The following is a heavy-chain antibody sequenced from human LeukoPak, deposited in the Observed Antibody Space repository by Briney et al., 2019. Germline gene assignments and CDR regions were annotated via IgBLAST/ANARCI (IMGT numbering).Heavy chain of an antibody. D-gene: IGHD2-8*02. CDR3: ACTGGGRSDY. CDR2: TAST. CDR1: GGSISSYY. V-gene: IGHV4-59*01. Sequence: SETLSLTCTHSGGSISSYYWSWIRQPPGKGLEWIGSTASTSYNPLFQSRVGISEDSSKTPVSLRLSSVTAADTAVYYCACTGGGRSDYWGQGTLVIVSS. J-gene: IGHJ4*02.